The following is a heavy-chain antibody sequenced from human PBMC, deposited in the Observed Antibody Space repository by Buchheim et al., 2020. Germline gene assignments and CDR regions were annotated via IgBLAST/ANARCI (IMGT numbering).Heavy chain of an antibody. Sequence: EVQLLESGGGLVQPGGSLRLSCAASGFTFSNYAMSWVRQAPGKGLEWVSAISSGGGTTYYADSAKGRFTISRDNSKRTLFLQMNSLTAADTAIFYCARSYVFDYWGQGTL. CDR1: GFTFSNYA. D-gene: IGHD1-26*01. CDR2: ISSGGGTT. CDR3: ARSYVFDY. V-gene: IGHV3-23*01. J-gene: IGHJ4*02.